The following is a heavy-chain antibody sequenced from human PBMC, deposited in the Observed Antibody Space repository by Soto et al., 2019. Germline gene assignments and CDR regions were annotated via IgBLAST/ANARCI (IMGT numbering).Heavy chain of an antibody. V-gene: IGHV4-59*01. CDR1: GGSISSYY. D-gene: IGHD3-10*01. CDR3: ARDYSWRFGEWAFDI. J-gene: IGHJ3*02. CDR2: IYYSGST. Sequence: QVQLQESGPGLVKPSETLSLTCTVSGGSISSYYWSWIRQPPGKGLEWIGYIYYSGSTNYNPSLKSRVTISVDTSKNQFSLKLSSVTAADTAVYYCARDYSWRFGEWAFDIWGQGTMVTVSS.